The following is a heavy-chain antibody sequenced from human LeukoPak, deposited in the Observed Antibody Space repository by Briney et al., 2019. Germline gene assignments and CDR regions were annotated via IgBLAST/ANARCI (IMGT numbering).Heavy chain of an antibody. D-gene: IGHD2-15*01. V-gene: IGHV3-30-3*01. CDR2: ISYDGNNK. Sequence: GGSLRLSCAASGFTFSNYAMHWVRQAPGKGLEWVAVISYDGNNKYYADSVKGRFTISRDNSRNTLYLQMNSLRAEDTSVYYCARAHIAIVVAVPDYWGQGTLVTVSS. CDR3: ARAHIAIVVAVPDY. J-gene: IGHJ4*02. CDR1: GFTFSNYA.